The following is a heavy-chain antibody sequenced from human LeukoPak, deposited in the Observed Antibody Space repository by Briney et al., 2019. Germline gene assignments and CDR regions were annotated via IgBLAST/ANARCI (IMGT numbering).Heavy chain of an antibody. D-gene: IGHD6-13*01. Sequence: PGGSLRLSCAASGFTFSGSAMHWVRQASGKGLEWVGRIRDKVNSYATAYAASVKGRFTISRDDRKNTAYLQMNSLKTEDTAVYYCTRQRPSGAAAPEGLDYWGQGTLVTVSS. CDR1: GFTFSGSA. J-gene: IGHJ4*02. CDR2: IRDKVNSYAT. CDR3: TRQRPSGAAAPEGLDY. V-gene: IGHV3-73*01.